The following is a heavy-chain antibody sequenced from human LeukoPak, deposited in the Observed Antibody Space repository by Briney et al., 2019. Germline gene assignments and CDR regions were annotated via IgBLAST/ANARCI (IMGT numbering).Heavy chain of an antibody. CDR3: AKVPSRVPAAPFDN. D-gene: IGHD2-2*01. J-gene: IGHJ4*02. CDR1: GFTFDDCS. CDR2: ISWNRCSI. Sequence: GRSVRLSCAACGFTFDDCSMLWVRQASGKGLEGGSGISWNRCSIGCADSVEGRFTISRDNAKNSLHRQMNSLRAEDTALYYCAKVPSRVPAAPFDNWGQGTLVTVSS. V-gene: IGHV3-9*01.